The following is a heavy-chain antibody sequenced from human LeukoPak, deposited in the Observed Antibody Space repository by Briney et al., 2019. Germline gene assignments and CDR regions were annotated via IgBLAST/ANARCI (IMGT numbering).Heavy chain of an antibody. CDR1: GFTLSSYN. CDR2: ISGSSTTI. Sequence: QPGGSLRLSCAASGFTLSSYNMNWVRQAPGKGLEWVSYISGSSTTIYYADSVKGRFTISRDNVKNSLYLQMNSLKDEDTAVYYCARSRGSDYWGQGTLVTVSS. V-gene: IGHV3-48*02. D-gene: IGHD5-12*01. J-gene: IGHJ4*02. CDR3: ARSRGSDY.